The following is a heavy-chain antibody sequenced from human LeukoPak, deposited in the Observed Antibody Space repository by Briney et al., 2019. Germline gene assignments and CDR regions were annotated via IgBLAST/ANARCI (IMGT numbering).Heavy chain of an antibody. V-gene: IGHV1-2*02. J-gene: IGHJ6*03. CDR3: ARGSSWSLYYYYYMDV. CDR1: GYTFTGYY. CDR2: INPNSGGT. Sequence: GASVKVSCKASGYTFTGYYIHWVRQAPGQGLEWMGWINPNSGGTNYAQKFQGRVTMTRDTSISTAYMELSRLRSDDTAVYYCARGSSWSLYYYYYMDVWGKGTTVTVSS. D-gene: IGHD6-13*01.